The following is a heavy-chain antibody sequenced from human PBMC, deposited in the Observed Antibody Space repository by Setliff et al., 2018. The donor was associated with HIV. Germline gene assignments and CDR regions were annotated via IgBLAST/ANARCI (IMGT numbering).Heavy chain of an antibody. D-gene: IGHD3-22*01. CDR2: TYYRSKWYN. Sequence: PSQTLSLTCVISGDSVSSNSAVWNWIRHSPSRGLEWLGRTYYRSKWYNDYAVSVKSRITNNPDASKNQFSLKLSSVTAADTAAYYCARSYYYVSSGYYYPRGYFDLWGRGTLVTVSS. CDR3: ARSYYYVSSGYYYPRGYFDL. J-gene: IGHJ2*01. CDR1: GDSVSSNSAV. V-gene: IGHV6-1*01.